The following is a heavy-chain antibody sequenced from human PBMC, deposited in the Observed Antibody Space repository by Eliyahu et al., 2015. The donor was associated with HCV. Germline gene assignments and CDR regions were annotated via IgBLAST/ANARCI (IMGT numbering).Heavy chain of an antibody. Sequence: EVQLVESGGGLIQPGRSLXLSCXASGFXFXXYAMHWVRQAPGKGLEWVSGISWHSGNIAYADSVKGRFTISRDNAKNSLFLQMNSLRVEDTALYFCAKAFQPSSDLGLAFDIWGQGTKVTVS. D-gene: IGHD1-26*01. J-gene: IGHJ3*02. CDR2: ISWHSGNI. V-gene: IGHV3-9*01. CDR1: GFXFXXYA. CDR3: AKAFQPSSDLGLAFDI.